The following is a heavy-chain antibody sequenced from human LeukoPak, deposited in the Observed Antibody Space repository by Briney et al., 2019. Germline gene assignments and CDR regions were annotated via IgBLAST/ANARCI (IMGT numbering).Heavy chain of an antibody. D-gene: IGHD1-1*01. CDR3: ATSGQHWDVFDY. Sequence: GGSLRLSCAASGFTFSNAWMSWVRQAPGKGLEWVGRIKSKTDGGTTHYAAPVQGRFTVSRDDSKNTLYLQMDSLKTEDTAVYYCATSGQHWDVFDYWGQGTLLTVSS. V-gene: IGHV3-15*01. CDR2: IKSKTDGGTT. J-gene: IGHJ4*02. CDR1: GFTFSNAW.